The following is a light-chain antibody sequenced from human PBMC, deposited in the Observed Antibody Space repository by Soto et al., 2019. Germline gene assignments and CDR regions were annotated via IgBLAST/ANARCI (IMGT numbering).Light chain of an antibody. Sequence: EIVLTQSPGTLSLSPGERATLSCRASQSVSNNYLAWYQQKPGQAPRLLSYAASNRATGIPDRFSRRSSGTNIPLTSSRLAAEYCAVYYYQQYSSSGAFGQGTKVDIK. CDR3: QQYSSSGA. V-gene: IGKV3-20*01. CDR1: QSVSNNY. CDR2: AAS. J-gene: IGKJ1*01.